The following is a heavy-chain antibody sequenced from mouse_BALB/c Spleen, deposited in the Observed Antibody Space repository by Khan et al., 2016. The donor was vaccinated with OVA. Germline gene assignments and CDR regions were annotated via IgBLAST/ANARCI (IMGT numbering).Heavy chain of an antibody. CDR2: IDPANGDT. D-gene: IGHD2-1*01. CDR1: GFNIKDTY. J-gene: IGHJ3*01. Sequence: VQLQQSGAELVKPGASVKLSCTASGFNIKDTYIHWVKERPEQGTEWIGRIDPANGDTKYDPKFQGKATITAETSSHPAYLQLSSLTSEDTAVYYCATLYGSPFTYWGQGTLVTVSA. V-gene: IGHV14-3*02. CDR3: ATLYGSPFTY.